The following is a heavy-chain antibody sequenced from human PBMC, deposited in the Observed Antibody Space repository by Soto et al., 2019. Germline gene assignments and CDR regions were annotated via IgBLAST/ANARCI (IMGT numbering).Heavy chain of an antibody. Sequence: GGSLRLSCEASGFTLGSYWMNWVRQAPGKGLEWVANIKQDGGEKYYVDSVKGRFTISRDNAKRSLYLQMNILTAEDTAVYYCAREYGGYRNCYFDLWGRSTPVTVSS. CDR3: AREYGGYRNCYFDL. J-gene: IGHJ2*01. D-gene: IGHD2-2*03. V-gene: IGHV3-7*03. CDR1: GFTLGSYW. CDR2: IKQDGGEK.